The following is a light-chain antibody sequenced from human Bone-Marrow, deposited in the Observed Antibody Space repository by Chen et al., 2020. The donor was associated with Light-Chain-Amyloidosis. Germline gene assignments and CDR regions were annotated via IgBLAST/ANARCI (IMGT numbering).Light chain of an antibody. CDR3: QQSYSTLGIT. CDR2: AAS. J-gene: IGKJ5*01. CDR1: QSISSY. Sequence: DIQMPQSPSSLSASVGDRVTITCRASQSISSYLNWYQQKPGKAPKLLIYAASSLQSGVPSRFSGSGSGTDFTLTISSLQPEDFATYYCQQSYSTLGITFGQGTRLEIK. V-gene: IGKV1-39*01.